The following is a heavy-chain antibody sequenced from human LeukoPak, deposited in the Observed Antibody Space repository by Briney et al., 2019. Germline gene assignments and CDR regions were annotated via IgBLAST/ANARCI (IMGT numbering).Heavy chain of an antibody. D-gene: IGHD3-10*01. J-gene: IGHJ4*02. Sequence: GGSLILSCAASGFTFSSYEMNWVRQAPGKGLEWVSYISSSGSTIYYADSVKGRFTISRDNAKNSLYLQMNSLRAEDTAVYYCARGPRFGDQAGDYWGQGTLVTVSS. CDR3: ARGPRFGDQAGDY. V-gene: IGHV3-48*03. CDR1: GFTFSSYE. CDR2: ISSSGSTI.